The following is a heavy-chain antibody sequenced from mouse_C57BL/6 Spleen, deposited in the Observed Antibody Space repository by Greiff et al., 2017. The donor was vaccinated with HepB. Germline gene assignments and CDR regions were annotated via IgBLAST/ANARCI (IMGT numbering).Heavy chain of an antibody. J-gene: IGHJ3*01. CDR3: ASSVSYGSSSWFAY. CDR2: IDPSDSET. V-gene: IGHV1-52*01. CDR1: GYTFTSYW. D-gene: IGHD1-1*01. Sequence: QVQLQQPGAELVRPGSSVKLSCKASGYTFTSYWMHWVKQRPIQGLEWIGNIDPSDSETHYNQKFKDKATLTVDKSSSTAYMQLSSLTSEDSAVYYCASSVSYGSSSWFAYWGQGTLVTVSA.